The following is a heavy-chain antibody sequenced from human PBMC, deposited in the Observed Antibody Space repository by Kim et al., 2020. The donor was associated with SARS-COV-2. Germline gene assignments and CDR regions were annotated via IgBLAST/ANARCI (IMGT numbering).Heavy chain of an antibody. CDR2: IDPSDSYT. V-gene: IGHV5-10-1*01. Sequence: GESLKISCKGSGYSFTSYWISWVRQMPGKGLEWMGRIDPSDSYTNYSPSFQGHVTISADKSISTAYLQWSSLKASDTAMYYCARHIAPRGEWRYCSGGSCYPDYWGQGTLVTVSS. CDR1: GYSFTSYW. D-gene: IGHD2-15*01. CDR3: ARHIAPRGEWRYCSGGSCYPDY. J-gene: IGHJ4*02.